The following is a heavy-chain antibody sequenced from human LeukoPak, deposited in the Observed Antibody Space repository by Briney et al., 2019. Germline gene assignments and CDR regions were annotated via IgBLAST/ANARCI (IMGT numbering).Heavy chain of an antibody. CDR1: GGSISSYY. J-gene: IGHJ4*02. V-gene: IGHV4-4*09. Sequence: PSETLSLTCTVSGGSISSYYWSWIRQPPGKGLEWIGYIYTSGSTNYNPSLKSRVTISVDTSKNQFSLNLSYVTAADTAVYYCAGLGQQLVFDYWSQGTLVTVSS. D-gene: IGHD6-13*01. CDR3: AGLGQQLVFDY. CDR2: IYTSGST.